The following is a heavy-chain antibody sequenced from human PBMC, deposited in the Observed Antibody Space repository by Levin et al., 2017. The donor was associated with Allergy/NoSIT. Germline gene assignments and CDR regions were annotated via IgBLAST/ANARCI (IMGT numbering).Heavy chain of an antibody. J-gene: IGHJ4*02. V-gene: IGHV3-23*01. D-gene: IGHD5-18*01. CDR1: GFTFSSYA. CDR2: ISGSGGST. CDR3: AKEGPYGYGFGGYYFDY. Sequence: GESLKISCAASGFTFSSYAMSWVRQAPGKGLEWVSVISGSGGSTYYADSVKGRFTISRDNSKNTVYLQMNSLRAEDTAVYYCAKEGPYGYGFGGYYFDYWGQGTLVTVSS.